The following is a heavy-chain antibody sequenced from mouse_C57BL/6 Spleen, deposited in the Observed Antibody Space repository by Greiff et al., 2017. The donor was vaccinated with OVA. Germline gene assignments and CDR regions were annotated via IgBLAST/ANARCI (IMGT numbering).Heavy chain of an antibody. Sequence: VQLQQPGAELVMPGASVKLSCKASGYTFTSYWMHWVKQRPGQGLEWIGEIDPSDSYTNYNQKFKGKSTLTVDKSSSTAYLQLSSLTSEDSAVYYCARLTAQAYFDYWGQGTTLTVSS. D-gene: IGHD3-2*02. CDR1: GYTFTSYW. V-gene: IGHV1-69*01. CDR3: ARLTAQAYFDY. CDR2: IDPSDSYT. J-gene: IGHJ2*01.